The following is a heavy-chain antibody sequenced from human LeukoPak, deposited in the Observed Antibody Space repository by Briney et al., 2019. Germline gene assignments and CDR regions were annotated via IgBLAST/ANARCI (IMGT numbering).Heavy chain of an antibody. V-gene: IGHV3-30-3*01. CDR1: GFTFSYA. Sequence: GGSLRLSCAASGFTFSYAMHWVRQAPGKGLEWVAVISYDGSNKYYADSVKGRFTISRDNSKNTLYLQMNSLRAEDTAVYYCARGGGPRDYWGQGTLVTVSS. CDR3: ARGGGPRDY. CDR2: ISYDGSNK. D-gene: IGHD4-23*01. J-gene: IGHJ4*02.